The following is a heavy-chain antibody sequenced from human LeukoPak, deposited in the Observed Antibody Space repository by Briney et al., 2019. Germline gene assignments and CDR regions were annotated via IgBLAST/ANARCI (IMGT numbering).Heavy chain of an antibody. Sequence: KPSETLSLTCAVYGGSFSGYYWSWIRQPPGKGLEWIGSIYHSGSTYYNPSLKSRVTISVDTSKNQFSLKLSSVTAADTAVYYCARERTPSRQYQLLSPFGYWGQGTLVTVSS. CDR3: ARERTPSRQYQLLSPFGY. D-gene: IGHD2-2*01. J-gene: IGHJ4*02. CDR1: GGSFSGYY. CDR2: IYHSGST. V-gene: IGHV4-34*01.